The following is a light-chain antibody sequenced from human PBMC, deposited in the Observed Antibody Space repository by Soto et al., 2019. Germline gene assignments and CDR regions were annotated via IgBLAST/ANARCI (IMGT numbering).Light chain of an antibody. CDR3: QHFGYPQWT. CDR1: QIGSGNY. V-gene: IGKV3-20*01. J-gene: IGKJ1*01. Sequence: VLTQSPGTLSLSPGASAALSCKASQIGSGNYLSWYQQKSGQAPRLFIYATSTRAPGIPDRFSGSGSATDLSIIISRLEPEDSEVYYCQHFGYPQWTFGRGTKVDIK. CDR2: ATS.